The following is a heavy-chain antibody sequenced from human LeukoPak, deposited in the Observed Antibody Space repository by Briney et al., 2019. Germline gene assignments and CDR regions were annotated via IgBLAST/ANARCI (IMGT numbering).Heavy chain of an antibody. V-gene: IGHV3-23*01. Sequence: GGSLRLSCAASGFTFSSYSMNWVRQAPGKGLEWVSAISGSGGSTYYADSVKGRFTISRDNSKNTLYLQMNGLRAEDTAVYYCARGVKSAIGKWNYVWFDPWGPGTLVTVSS. CDR2: ISGSGGST. CDR1: GFTFSSYS. CDR3: ARGVKSAIGKWNYVWFDP. J-gene: IGHJ5*02. D-gene: IGHD1-7*01.